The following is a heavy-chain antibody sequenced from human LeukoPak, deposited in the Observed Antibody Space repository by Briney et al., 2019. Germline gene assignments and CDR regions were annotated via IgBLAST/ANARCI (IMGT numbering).Heavy chain of an antibody. J-gene: IGHJ4*02. V-gene: IGHV3-23*01. D-gene: IGHD3-22*01. CDR1: GITLANYG. CDR2: VSGSGGST. CDR3: AKRGVVIRVILVGFHKEAYYFDS. Sequence: PGGSLRLSCVVSGITLANYGMSWVRQAPGKGLEWVAGVSGSGGSTNYADSVKGRLTISRDNPKNTLYLQMNSLRAEDTAVYFCAKRGVVIRVILVGFHKEAYYFDSWGQGALVTVSS.